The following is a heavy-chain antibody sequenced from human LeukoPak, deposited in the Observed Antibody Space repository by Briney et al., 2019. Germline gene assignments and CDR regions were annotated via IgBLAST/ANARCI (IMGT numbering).Heavy chain of an antibody. Sequence: GGSLRLSCVASGFMFSEYSMNWVRQAPGKGLEWVSYISGSGAAIYYADSVKGRFTISRDNTQNSVFLQMNSLRAEDTAVYFCTNFKPPAPDALDIWGQGTLITVSS. J-gene: IGHJ3*02. V-gene: IGHV3-48*01. CDR3: TNFKPPAPDALDI. D-gene: IGHD1-14*01. CDR2: ISGSGAAI. CDR1: GFMFSEYS.